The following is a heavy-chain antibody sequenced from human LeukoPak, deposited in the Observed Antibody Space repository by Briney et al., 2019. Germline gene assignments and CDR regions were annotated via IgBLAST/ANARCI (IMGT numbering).Heavy chain of an antibody. CDR3: ARGSREGDYYDSSGYGGIDY. Sequence: GGSLRLSCAASGFTFSSYDMHWVRQATGKGLEWVSAIGTAGDTYYPGSVKGRFTISRENAKNSLYLQMNSLRAGDTAVYYCARGSREGDYYDSSGYGGIDYWGQGTLVTVSS. D-gene: IGHD3-22*01. V-gene: IGHV3-13*01. CDR1: GFTFSSYD. CDR2: IGTAGDT. J-gene: IGHJ4*02.